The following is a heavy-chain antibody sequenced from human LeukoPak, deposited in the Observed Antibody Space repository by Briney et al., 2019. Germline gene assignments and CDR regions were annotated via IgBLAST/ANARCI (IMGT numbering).Heavy chain of an antibody. CDR2: INPNSGGT. Sequence: ASVKVSCKASGYTFTSYGISWVRQAPGQGLEWMGRINPNSGGTNYAQKFQGRVTMTRDTSISTAYMELSRLRSDDMAVYYCAIDRDCSGGSCVDIWGQGTMVTVSS. D-gene: IGHD2-15*01. J-gene: IGHJ3*02. CDR1: GYTFTSYG. V-gene: IGHV1-2*06. CDR3: AIDRDCSGGSCVDI.